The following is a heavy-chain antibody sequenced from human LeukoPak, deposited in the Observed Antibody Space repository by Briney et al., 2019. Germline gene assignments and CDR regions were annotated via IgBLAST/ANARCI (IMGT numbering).Heavy chain of an antibody. CDR2: INHRGST. CDR3: ARGDCSGGSCYSRSRTYGMDV. Sequence: SETLSLTCAVYGGSFSGYYWSWIRQPPGKGLEWIGEINHRGSTNYNPSLKSRVTISVDTSKNQFSLELSSVTAADTAVYYCARGDCSGGSCYSRSRTYGMDVWGKGTTVTVSS. V-gene: IGHV4-34*01. D-gene: IGHD2-15*01. CDR1: GGSFSGYY. J-gene: IGHJ6*04.